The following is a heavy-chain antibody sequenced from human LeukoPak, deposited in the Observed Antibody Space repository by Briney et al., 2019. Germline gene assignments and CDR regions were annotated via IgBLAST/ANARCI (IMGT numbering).Heavy chain of an antibody. CDR2: ITYDGSNK. CDR3: AKNETLEYGYSYGYYY. D-gene: IGHD5-18*01. J-gene: IGHJ4*02. Sequence: GGSLRLSCAASGFTFSSYGMHWVRQAPGKGLEWVAVITYDGSNKYYADSVKGRFTISRDNSKNTLYLQMNSLRAEDTAVYYCAKNETLEYGYSYGYYYWGQGTLVTVSS. V-gene: IGHV3-30*18. CDR1: GFTFSSYG.